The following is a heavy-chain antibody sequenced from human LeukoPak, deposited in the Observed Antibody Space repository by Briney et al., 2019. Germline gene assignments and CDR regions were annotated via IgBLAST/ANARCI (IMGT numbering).Heavy chain of an antibody. Sequence: PSETLSLTCTVSGGSISSGGYYWSWIRQPPGKGLEWIGYIYHSGSTYYNPSLKSRVTISVDRSKNQFSLKLSSVTAADTAVYYCARGMGYQPLLHWGQGTLVTVSS. CDR2: IYHSGST. CDR3: ARGMGYQPLLH. D-gene: IGHD2-2*01. V-gene: IGHV4-30-2*01. J-gene: IGHJ4*02. CDR1: GGSISSGGYY.